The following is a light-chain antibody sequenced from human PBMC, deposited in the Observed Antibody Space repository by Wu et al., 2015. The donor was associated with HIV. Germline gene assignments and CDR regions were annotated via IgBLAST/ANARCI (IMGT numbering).Light chain of an antibody. J-gene: IGKJ1*01. CDR2: GAS. CDR1: QSVSNN. V-gene: IGKV3-15*01. CDR3: QQXGSSSWT. Sequence: EIVMTQSPATLSVSPGERATLSCRASQSVSNNLAWYQQKSGQAPRLLIYGASTRVTGVPDRFSGSGSGTDFTLTISRLEPEDFAVYYCQQXGSSSWTFGQGTKGGNQT.